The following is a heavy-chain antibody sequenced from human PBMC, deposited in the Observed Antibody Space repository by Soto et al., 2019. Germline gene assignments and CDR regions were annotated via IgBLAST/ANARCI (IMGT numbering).Heavy chain of an antibody. D-gene: IGHD3-9*01. J-gene: IGHJ4*02. CDR3: AKGPNDYDILTGYYPFDY. Sequence: GGSLRLSCAASGFTFSSYAMSWVRQAPGKGLEWVSAISGSGGSTYYADSVKGRFTISRDNSKNTLYLQMNSLRAEDTAVYYCAKGPNDYDILTGYYPFDYWGQGTLVTVSS. V-gene: IGHV3-23*01. CDR1: GFTFSSYA. CDR2: ISGSGGST.